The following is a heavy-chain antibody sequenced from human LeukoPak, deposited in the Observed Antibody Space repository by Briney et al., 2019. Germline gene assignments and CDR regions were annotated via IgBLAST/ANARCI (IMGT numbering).Heavy chain of an antibody. CDR2: IYHSGST. J-gene: IGHJ4*02. CDR1: GGSISSGGYS. D-gene: IGHD3-22*01. CDR3: ARHYDSSGYYFSWPAYYFDY. V-gene: IGHV4-30-2*01. Sequence: SETLSLTCAVSGGSISSGGYSWSWIRQPPGKGLEWIGYIYHSGSTYYNPSLKSRVTISVDRSKNQFSLKLSSVTAADTVVYYCARHYDSSGYYFSWPAYYFDYWGQGTLVTVSS.